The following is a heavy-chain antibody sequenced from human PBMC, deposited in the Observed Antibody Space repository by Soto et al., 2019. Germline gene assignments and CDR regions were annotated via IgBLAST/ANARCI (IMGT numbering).Heavy chain of an antibody. V-gene: IGHV1-69*13. CDR2: IIPIFGTA. CDR3: ARDHGKAAAGTFWFDP. Sequence: WASVKVSCKASGGTFSSYAISWVRQAPGQGLEWMGGIIPIFGTANYAQKFQGRVTITADESTSTAYMELSSLRSEDTAVYYCARDHGKAAAGTFWFDPWGQGTLVTVSS. CDR1: GGTFSSYA. D-gene: IGHD6-13*01. J-gene: IGHJ5*02.